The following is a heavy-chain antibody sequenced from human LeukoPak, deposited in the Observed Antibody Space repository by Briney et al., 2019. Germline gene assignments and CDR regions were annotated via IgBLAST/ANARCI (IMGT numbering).Heavy chain of an antibody. V-gene: IGHV3-23*01. CDR2: ITSDGDT. J-gene: IGHJ5*02. D-gene: IGHD2-15*01. Sequence: GGSLRLSCAASGFTFSSYAMIWVRQAPGKGLDWVSAITSDGDTYYTDPVKARFTVSRDNSKNTLYLQMNSLRADDTAVYYCAKPDYSRGNWFDPWGQGTLVTVSS. CDR3: AKPDYSRGNWFDP. CDR1: GFTFSSYA.